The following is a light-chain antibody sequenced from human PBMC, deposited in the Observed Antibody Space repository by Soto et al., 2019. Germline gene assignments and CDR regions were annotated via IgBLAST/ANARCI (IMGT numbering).Light chain of an antibody. Sequence: EIVLTQSPGTLSLSPGEGATLSCRASQSVPKNYLGWYKQKTGQAPRLLIYDVSNRDTDVPDRFSGSGSETDFALTISGLEPEDFAVYYFQQDATAPPTFGGGNKLEIK. J-gene: IGKJ4*01. V-gene: IGKV3-20*01. CDR2: DVS. CDR1: QSVPKNY. CDR3: QQDATAPPT.